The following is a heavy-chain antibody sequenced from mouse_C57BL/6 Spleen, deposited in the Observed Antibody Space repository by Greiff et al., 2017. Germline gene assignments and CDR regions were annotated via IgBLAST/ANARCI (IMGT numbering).Heavy chain of an antibody. J-gene: IGHJ4*01. CDR3: ARGLLPTVDY. Sequence: EVHLVESGGGLVKPGGSLKLSCAASGFTFSDYGMHWVRQAPEKGLEWVAYISSGSSTIYYADTVKGRFTISRDNAKNTLFLQMTSLRSEDTAMYYCARGLLPTVDYWGQGTSVTVSS. CDR1: GFTFSDYG. D-gene: IGHD2-3*01. CDR2: ISSGSSTI. V-gene: IGHV5-17*01.